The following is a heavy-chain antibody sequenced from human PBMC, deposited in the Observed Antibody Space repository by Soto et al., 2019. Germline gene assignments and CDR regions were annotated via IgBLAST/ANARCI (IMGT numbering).Heavy chain of an antibody. CDR2: MNPNSGNT. V-gene: IGHV1-8*01. Sequence: QVQLVQSGAEVKKPGASVKVSCKASGDPFSNYDMTWVRQATGQGLEWMGWMNPNSGNTGYARKFQGRVTMTRNTSISTVYMELSSMRSEDTAVYYCARGRTGMDVWGQGTTVTVSS. CDR3: ARGRTGMDV. CDR1: GDPFSNYD. J-gene: IGHJ6*02.